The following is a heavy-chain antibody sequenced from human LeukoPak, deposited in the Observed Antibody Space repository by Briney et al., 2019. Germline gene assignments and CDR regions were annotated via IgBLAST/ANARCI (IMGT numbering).Heavy chain of an antibody. J-gene: IGHJ6*03. CDR3: ARVDSGSYFGYYYYYMDV. CDR1: GYTFTSYA. D-gene: IGHD1-26*01. V-gene: IGHV1-18*01. CDR2: ISAYNGNT. Sequence: ASVKVSCKASGYTFTSYAMHWVRQAPGQRLEWMGWISAYNGNTNYAQKLQGRVTMTTDTSTSTAYMELRSLRSDDTAVYYCARVDSGSYFGYYYYYMDVWGKGTTVTVSS.